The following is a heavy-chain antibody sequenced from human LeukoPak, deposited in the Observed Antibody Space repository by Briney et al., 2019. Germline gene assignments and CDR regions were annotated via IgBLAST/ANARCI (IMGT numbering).Heavy chain of an antibody. CDR1: GGSISSDDYA. D-gene: IGHD3-10*01. CDR2: IYYSGST. V-gene: IGHV4-31*03. J-gene: IGHJ4*02. CDR3: ARVTAARGVIFDY. Sequence: SQTLSLTCTVSGGSISSDDYAWSWIPQHPGPGLEWIEYIYYSGSTYYNPSLQSRVIISVDTSKSQFSLKLSSVTAADTAVYYCARVTAARGVIFDYWGQGTLVTVSS.